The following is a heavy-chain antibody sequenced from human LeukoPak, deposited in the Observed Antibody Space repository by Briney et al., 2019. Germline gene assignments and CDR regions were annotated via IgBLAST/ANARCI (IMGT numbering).Heavy chain of an antibody. Sequence: GGSLRLSCAASGFTFSDYYISWIRQAPGKGLERVSYISSSGSTIYYADSVKGRFTISRDNAKNSLYLQMNSLRAEDTAVYYCARDSYGFFYFDYWGQGTLVTVSS. CDR1: GFTFSDYY. CDR2: ISSSGSTI. J-gene: IGHJ4*02. D-gene: IGHD5-18*01. V-gene: IGHV3-11*04. CDR3: ARDSYGFFYFDY.